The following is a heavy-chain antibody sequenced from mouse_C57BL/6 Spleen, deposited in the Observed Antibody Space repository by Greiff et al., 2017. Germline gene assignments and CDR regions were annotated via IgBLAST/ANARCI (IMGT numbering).Heavy chain of an antibody. CDR1: GFTFRDSY. Sequence: EVKLMESGGGLVQPGGSLKLSCAASGFTFRDSYMYWVRQTPEKRLECVAYISNGGGSTYYPDTVKGRFTISRANAKNTLYLHMSRLKSEDTAMYYCARQLTEGAMDYWGQGTSVTVSS. CDR2: ISNGGGST. D-gene: IGHD4-1*01. J-gene: IGHJ4*01. V-gene: IGHV5-12*01. CDR3: ARQLTEGAMDY.